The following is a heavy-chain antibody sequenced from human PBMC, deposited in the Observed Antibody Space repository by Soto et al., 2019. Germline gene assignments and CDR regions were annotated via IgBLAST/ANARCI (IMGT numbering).Heavy chain of an antibody. D-gene: IGHD5-12*01. Sequence: GGSLRLSCAASGFTFSSYAMSWVRQAPGKGLEWVSAISGSGGSTYYADSVKGRFTISRDNSKNTLYLQMNSLRAEDTAVYYCAKASTSWMATGYFDYWGQGALVTVSS. V-gene: IGHV3-23*01. CDR2: ISGSGGST. J-gene: IGHJ4*02. CDR3: AKASTSWMATGYFDY. CDR1: GFTFSSYA.